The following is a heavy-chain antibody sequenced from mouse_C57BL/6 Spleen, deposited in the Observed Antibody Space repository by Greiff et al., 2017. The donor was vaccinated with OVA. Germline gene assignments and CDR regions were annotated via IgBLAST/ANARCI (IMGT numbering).Heavy chain of an antibody. J-gene: IGHJ4*01. V-gene: IGHV1-39*01. CDR3: ASPITTEAMDY. CDR2: INPNYGTT. D-gene: IGHD1-1*01. CDR1: GYSFTDYN. Sequence: EVKVVESGPELVKPGASVKISCKASGYSFTDYNMNWVKQSNGKSLEWIGVINPNYGTTSYNQKFKGKATLTVDQSSSTAYMQLNSLTSEDSAVYYCASPITTEAMDYWGQGTSVTVSS.